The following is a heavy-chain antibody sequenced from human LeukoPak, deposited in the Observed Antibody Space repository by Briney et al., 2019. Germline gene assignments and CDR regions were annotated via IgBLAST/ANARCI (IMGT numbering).Heavy chain of an antibody. CDR1: GYTFTSYG. D-gene: IGHD1-26*01. CDR3: ARDKRKWELLRWPSSSYYFDY. J-gene: IGHJ4*02. V-gene: IGHV1-18*01. Sequence: ASVKVSCKASGYTFTSYGISWVRQAPGQGLEWMGWISAYNGNTNYAQKLQGRVTMTTDTSTSTAYMELRSLRSDDTAVHYCARDKRKWELLRWPSSSYYFDYWGQGTLVTVSS. CDR2: ISAYNGNT.